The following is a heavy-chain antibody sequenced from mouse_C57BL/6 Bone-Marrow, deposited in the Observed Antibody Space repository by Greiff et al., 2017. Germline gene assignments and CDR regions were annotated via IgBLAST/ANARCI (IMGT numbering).Heavy chain of an antibody. CDR3: SGRNYYGSRRPFDA. Sequence: VQLQQPGAELVKPGASVKMSCKASGYTFTSYWITWVKQRPGQGLEWIGDIYPGNGSTNYNEQFKSKATLTVDTSSSTAYMQLNSLTSEDSAVYYCSGRNYYGSRRPFDAWGKGTTLTVSS. V-gene: IGHV1-55*01. J-gene: IGHJ2*01. CDR2: IYPGNGST. D-gene: IGHD1-1*01. CDR1: GYTFTSYW.